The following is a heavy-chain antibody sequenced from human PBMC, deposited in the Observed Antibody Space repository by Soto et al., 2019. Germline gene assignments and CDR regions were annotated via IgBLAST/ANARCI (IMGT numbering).Heavy chain of an antibody. V-gene: IGHV1-3*01. J-gene: IGHJ6*02. CDR3: ARVTPMTVVPAMMDV. D-gene: IGHD3-22*01. CDR2: INAGNGNT. Sequence: ASVKVSCKASGYTFTSYAMHWVRQAPGQRLEWMGWINAGNGNTKYSQKFQGRVTITRDTSASTAYMELSSLRSEDTAVYYCARVTPMTVVPAMMDVWGQGTTVTVSS. CDR1: GYTFTSYA.